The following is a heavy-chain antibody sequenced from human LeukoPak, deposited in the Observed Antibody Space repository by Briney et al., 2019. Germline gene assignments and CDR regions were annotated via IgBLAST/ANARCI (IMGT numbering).Heavy chain of an antibody. CDR3: AGDYGDYDL. V-gene: IGHV4-34*01. CDR1: GGSFSAYY. Sequence: SETLSLTCAVYGGSFSAYYWSWIRQPPGKGLEWIGEINHSGSTNYNPSLKSRVTISVDTSKNQFSLKLSSVTAADTAVYYCAGDYGDYDLWGQGTLVTVSS. J-gene: IGHJ4*02. CDR2: INHSGST. D-gene: IGHD4-17*01.